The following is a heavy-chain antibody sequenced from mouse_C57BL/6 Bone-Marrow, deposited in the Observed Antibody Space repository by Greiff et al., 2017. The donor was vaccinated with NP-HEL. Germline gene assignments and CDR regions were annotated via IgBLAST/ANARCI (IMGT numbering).Heavy chain of an antibody. D-gene: IGHD4-1*01. CDR1: GEGRRRAW. Sequence: QVQLQQSGKERVKRGEEGKMGGKAEGEGRRRAWRNWGKQRPGKGLEWIGRIYPGDGDTNYNGKFKGKATLTADKSSSTAYMQLSSLTSEDSAGYFCAELVPWFAYWGQGTLFTV. CDR3: AELVPWFAY. CDR2: IYPGDGDT. J-gene: IGHJ3*01. V-gene: IGHV1-82*01.